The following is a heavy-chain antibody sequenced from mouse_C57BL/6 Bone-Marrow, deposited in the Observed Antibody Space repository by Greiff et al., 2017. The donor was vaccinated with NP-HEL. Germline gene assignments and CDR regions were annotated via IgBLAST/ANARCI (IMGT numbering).Heavy chain of an antibody. V-gene: IGHV1-15*01. CDR2: IDPETGGT. CDR1: GYTFTDYE. Sequence: VQLQQSGAELVRPGASVTLSCKASGYTFTDYEMHWVKQTPVHGLEWIGAIDPETGGTAYNQKFKGKAILTADKSSSTAYMELRSPTSEDSAVYYCTRFITTVVATRYFDVWGTGTTVTVSS. D-gene: IGHD1-1*01. CDR3: TRFITTVVATRYFDV. J-gene: IGHJ1*03.